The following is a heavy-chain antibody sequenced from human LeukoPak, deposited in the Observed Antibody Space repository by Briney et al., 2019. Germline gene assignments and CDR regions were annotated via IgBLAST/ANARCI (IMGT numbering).Heavy chain of an antibody. Sequence: ASVKVSCKASGYSFTGYYMHWVRQAPGQGLEWMGRISPGSGDTDYGQNFQGRVTVTRDMSITTVYMELSSLRSDDTAVCYCARGGFDYWGQGTLVTVSS. CDR1: GYSFTGYY. J-gene: IGHJ4*02. V-gene: IGHV1-2*06. CDR2: ISPGSGDT. CDR3: ARGGFDY.